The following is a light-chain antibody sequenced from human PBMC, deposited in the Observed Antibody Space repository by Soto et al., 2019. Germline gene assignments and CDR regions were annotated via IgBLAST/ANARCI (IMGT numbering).Light chain of an antibody. CDR2: GAS. J-gene: IGKJ4*01. Sequence: EIVMTQSPATLSVSPGERVTLSCRASQSVRSNLAWYQQKPGQVPRVLIYGASTRASGIPDRFSGSGSGTVFTLTISSLQSEDFAVYYCQHYNTLWGFGGGTKVEIK. CDR3: QHYNTLWG. CDR1: QSVRSN. V-gene: IGKV3-15*01.